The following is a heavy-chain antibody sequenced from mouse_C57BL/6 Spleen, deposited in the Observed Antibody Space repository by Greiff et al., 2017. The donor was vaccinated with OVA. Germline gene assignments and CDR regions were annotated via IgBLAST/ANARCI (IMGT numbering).Heavy chain of an antibody. V-gene: IGHV1-81*01. CDR3: ARFDYGNYVYAMDY. CDR2: IYPRSGNT. J-gene: IGHJ4*01. Sequence: VKLVESGAELARPGASVKLSCKASGYTFTSYGISWVKQSTGQGLEWIGEIYPRSGNTYYNEKFKGKATLTADKSSSTAYMELRSLTSEDSAVYFCARFDYGNYVYAMDYWGQGTSVTVSS. CDR1: GYTFTSYG. D-gene: IGHD2-1*01.